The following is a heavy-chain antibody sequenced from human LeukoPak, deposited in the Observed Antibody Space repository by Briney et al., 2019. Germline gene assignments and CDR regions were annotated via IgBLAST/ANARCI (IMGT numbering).Heavy chain of an antibody. CDR1: GGSISSSSAY. D-gene: IGHD5-18*01. V-gene: IGHV4-39*01. CDR3: VSPRGFSYGYFDY. CDR2: IYYSKNT. J-gene: IGHJ4*02. Sequence: SETLSLTCTVSGGSISSSSAYWGWIRQPPGKGLEWIGSIYYSKNTYYNPPLKSRVTISADTSKNQFSLTLGSVSATDTAVYYCVSPRGFSYGYFDYWGQGTLVTVSS.